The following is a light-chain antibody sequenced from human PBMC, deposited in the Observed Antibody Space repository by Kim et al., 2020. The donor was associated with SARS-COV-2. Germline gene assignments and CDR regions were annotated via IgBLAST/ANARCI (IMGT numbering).Light chain of an antibody. Sequence: KTVTTSYARRSGVIASNYVQWYQQRPGSAPTTVIYEDNQRPAGVPDRFSGSIDSSSNSASLTISGLKTEDEADYYCQSYDSSKYWVFGGGTQLTVL. CDR3: QSYDSSKYWV. J-gene: IGLJ3*02. CDR2: EDN. CDR1: SGVIASNY. V-gene: IGLV6-57*03.